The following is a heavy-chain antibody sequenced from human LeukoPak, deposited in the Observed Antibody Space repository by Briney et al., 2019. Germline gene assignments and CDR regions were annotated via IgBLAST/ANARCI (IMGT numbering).Heavy chain of an antibody. Sequence: PGGSLRLSCAASGFTFSSYNMNWVRQAPGKGLEWVSSISSTSIYIYYADSVEGRFTISRDNAKNSLYLQMNSLRAEDTAVYYCAREEDFDYWGQGTLVTVSS. V-gene: IGHV3-21*06. CDR1: GFTFSSYN. J-gene: IGHJ4*02. CDR3: AREEDFDY. CDR2: ISSTSIYI.